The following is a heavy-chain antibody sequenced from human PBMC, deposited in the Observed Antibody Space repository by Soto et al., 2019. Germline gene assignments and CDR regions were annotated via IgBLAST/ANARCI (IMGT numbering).Heavy chain of an antibody. Sequence: GGSLRLSCTASGFTVSSNYMSWVRQAPGKGLEWVSVIYSGGTTYYADSVKGRFTISRDNSKNTLYLQMNSLRAEDTAVYYCARSRAMITPFYFDCWGQGTLVTVSS. CDR3: ARSRAMITPFYFDC. J-gene: IGHJ4*02. CDR2: IYSGGTT. V-gene: IGHV3-66*01. CDR1: GFTVSSNY. D-gene: IGHD5-18*01.